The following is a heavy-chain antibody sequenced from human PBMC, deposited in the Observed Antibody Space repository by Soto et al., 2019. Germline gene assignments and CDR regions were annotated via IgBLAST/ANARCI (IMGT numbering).Heavy chain of an antibody. V-gene: IGHV4-34*01. D-gene: IGHD4-17*01. CDR3: ARGCMGATVYYYYGMDV. CDR2: INHSGST. Sequence: SETLSLTCAVYGGSFSGYYWSCIRQPPGKGLEWIGEINHSGSTNYNPSLKSRVTISVDTSKNQFSLKLSSVTAADTAVYYCARGCMGATVYYYYGMDVWGQGTTVTVSS. J-gene: IGHJ6*02. CDR1: GGSFSGYY.